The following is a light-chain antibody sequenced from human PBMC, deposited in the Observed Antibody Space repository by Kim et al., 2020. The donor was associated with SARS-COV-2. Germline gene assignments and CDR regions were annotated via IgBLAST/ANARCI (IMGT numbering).Light chain of an antibody. CDR3: SAWDNSLRGWV. J-gene: IGLJ3*02. CDR2: RDH. Sequence: RQTATLTRTGNSSNIGNQGAAWLQQHQHRHPQLLSYRDHNRPSGISERFSASRSGNTASLTITGLQPEDEADYYCSAWDNSLRGWVFGGGTQLTVL. CDR1: SSNIGNQG. V-gene: IGLV10-54*04.